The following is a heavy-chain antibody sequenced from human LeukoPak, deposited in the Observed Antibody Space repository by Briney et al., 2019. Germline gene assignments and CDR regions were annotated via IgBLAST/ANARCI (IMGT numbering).Heavy chain of an antibody. CDR1: GYTFTSYG. V-gene: IGHV1-18*01. CDR2: ISAYNGNT. Sequence: GASVKVSCKASGYTFTSYGISWVRQAPGQGLEWMGWISAYNGNTNYAQKLQGRVTMTTDTSTSTAYMELRSLRSDDTAVYYCARDATSLIYDSSGYAFDIWGQGKMVTVSS. J-gene: IGHJ3*02. D-gene: IGHD3-22*01. CDR3: ARDATSLIYDSSGYAFDI.